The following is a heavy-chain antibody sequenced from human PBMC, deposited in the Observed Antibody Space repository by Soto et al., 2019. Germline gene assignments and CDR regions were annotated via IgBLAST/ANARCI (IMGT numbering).Heavy chain of an antibody. CDR1: GFTFSVYS. D-gene: IGHD6-19*01. V-gene: IGHV3-48*02. CDR3: ARSVEGHFDY. Sequence: EVQLVESGGDLVQRGGSLRLSCVASGFTFSVYSMNWVRQAPGKGLEWFSYITSDTKTIKYADSVKGRFTISRDNAKNSVYLQMNSLRDEDWAGYYCARSVEGHFDYWGQGTGVTVSS. CDR2: ITSDTKTI. J-gene: IGHJ4*02.